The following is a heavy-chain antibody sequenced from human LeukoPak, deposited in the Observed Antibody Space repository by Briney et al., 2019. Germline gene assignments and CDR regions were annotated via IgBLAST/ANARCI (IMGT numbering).Heavy chain of an antibody. D-gene: IGHD3-3*01. CDR1: GYTFTGYY. CDR2: INPNSGGT. CDR3: ARTRFSKFGYDFWSGYRHFDY. Sequence: SVKVSCKASGYTFTGYYMHWVRQAPGQGLEWMGWINPNSGGTNYAQKFQGRVTMTRDTSISTAYMELSRLRSDDTAVYYCARTRFSKFGYDFWSGYRHFDYWGQGTLVTVSS. J-gene: IGHJ4*02. V-gene: IGHV1-2*02.